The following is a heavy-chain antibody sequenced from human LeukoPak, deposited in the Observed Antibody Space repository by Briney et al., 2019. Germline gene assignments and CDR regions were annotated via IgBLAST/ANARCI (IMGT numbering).Heavy chain of an antibody. J-gene: IGHJ3*02. CDR1: GYTFTGYY. D-gene: IGHD6-13*01. CDR2: ISPNSGGT. CDR3: ARVISSSNQDAFDI. Sequence: GASVKVSCKASGYTFTGYYMHWVRQAPGQGLEWMGWISPNSGGTNYAQKFQGRVTMTRDTSISTAYMELSRLRSDDTAVYYCARVISSSNQDAFDIWGQGTMVTVSS. V-gene: IGHV1-2*02.